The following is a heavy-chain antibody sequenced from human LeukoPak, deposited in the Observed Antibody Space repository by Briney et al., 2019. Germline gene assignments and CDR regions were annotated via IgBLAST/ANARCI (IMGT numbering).Heavy chain of an antibody. CDR2: ISAYNGNT. CDR1: GYTFTGYY. J-gene: IGHJ4*02. V-gene: IGHV1-18*04. D-gene: IGHD2-2*01. Sequence: GASVKVSCKAAGYTFTGYYMHWVRQAPGQGLEWMGWISAYNGNTNYAQKLQGRVTMTTDTSTSTAYMELRSLRSDDTAVYYCARGYCSSTSCYVDYWGQGTLVTVSS. CDR3: ARGYCSSTSCYVDY.